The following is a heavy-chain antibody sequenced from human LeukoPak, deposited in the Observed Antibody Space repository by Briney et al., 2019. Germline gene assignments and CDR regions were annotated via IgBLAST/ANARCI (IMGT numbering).Heavy chain of an antibody. V-gene: IGHV4-59*05. J-gene: IGHJ4*02. Sequence: SETLSLTCTVSGGSISSYYWSWIRQPPGKGLEWIGSIYYSGSTYYNPSLKSRVTISVDTSKNQFSLKLSSVTAADTAVYYCAITFKSGDYWGQGTLVTVSS. CDR1: GGSISSYY. D-gene: IGHD3-16*01. CDR3: AITFKSGDY. CDR2: IYYSGST.